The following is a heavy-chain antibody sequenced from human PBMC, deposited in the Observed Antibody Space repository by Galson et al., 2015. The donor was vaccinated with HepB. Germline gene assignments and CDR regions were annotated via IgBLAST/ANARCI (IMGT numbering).Heavy chain of an antibody. J-gene: IGHJ5*02. CDR2: ISYDGSNK. Sequence: SLRLSCAVSGFTFSSYAMHWVRQAPGKGLEWVAVISYDGSNKYYADSVEGRFTISRDNSKNTLYLQMNSLRAEDTAVYYCARAEGPILELQRFDPWGQGTLVTVSS. CDR1: GFTFSSYA. V-gene: IGHV3-30*04. CDR3: ARAEGPILELQRFDP. D-gene: IGHD1-7*01.